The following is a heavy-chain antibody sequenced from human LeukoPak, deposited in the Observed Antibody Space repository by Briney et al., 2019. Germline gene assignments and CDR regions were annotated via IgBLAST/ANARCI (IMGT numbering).Heavy chain of an antibody. V-gene: IGHV1-18*04. CDR3: ARVDDYGDKNWFDP. CDR1: GYTFSGYY. CDR2: ISAYNGNT. Sequence: GASVKVSCKASGYTFSGYYMHWVRQAPGQGLEWMGWISAYNGNTNYAQKLQGRVTMTTDTSTSTAYMELRSLRSDDTAVYYCARVDDYGDKNWFDPWGQGTLVTVSS. D-gene: IGHD4-17*01. J-gene: IGHJ5*02.